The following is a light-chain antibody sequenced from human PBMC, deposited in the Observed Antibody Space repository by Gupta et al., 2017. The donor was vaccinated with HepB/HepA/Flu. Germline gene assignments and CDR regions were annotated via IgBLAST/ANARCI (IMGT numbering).Light chain of an antibody. CDR1: SSDVGGYNY. CDR2: EVT. Sequence: QSALTQPPSASGSPGQSLTISCTGTSSDVGGYNYVSWYQQYPGKAPKLMIYEVTKRPSGVPDRFSGSKSGNTASLTVSGLQAEDEADYYCSSYAGNNILIFGGGTRLTVL. V-gene: IGLV2-8*01. CDR3: SSYAGNNILI. J-gene: IGLJ2*01.